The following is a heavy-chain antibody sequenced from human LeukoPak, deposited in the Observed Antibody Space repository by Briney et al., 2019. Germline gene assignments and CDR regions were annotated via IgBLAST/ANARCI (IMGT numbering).Heavy chain of an antibody. CDR1: GYTFTGYY. J-gene: IGHJ4*02. V-gene: IGHV1-2*02. D-gene: IGHD6-6*01. Sequence: SVKVSCKASGYTFTGYYMHWVRQAPGQGLEWMGWINPNSGGTNYAQKFQGRVTMTRDTSISTAYMELSRLRSDDTAVYYCARGRAVHSSIAARPLGYWGQGTPVTVSS. CDR2: INPNSGGT. CDR3: ARGRAVHSSIAARPLGY.